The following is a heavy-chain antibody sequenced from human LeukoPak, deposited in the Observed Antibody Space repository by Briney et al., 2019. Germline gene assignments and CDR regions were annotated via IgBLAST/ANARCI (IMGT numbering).Heavy chain of an antibody. CDR2: IYYSGST. J-gene: IGHJ5*02. CDR3: ARSGYYDSRGYNWWFDP. CDR1: GGSMSTYY. Sequence: PSETLSLTCTVSGGSMSTYYWSWIRQPPGKGLEWIGYIYYSGSTNYNPSLRSRVTISVDASKNQFSLKLSSVTAADTAVYYCARSGYYDSRGYNWWFDPWGQGTLVTVSP. D-gene: IGHD3-22*01. V-gene: IGHV4-59*01.